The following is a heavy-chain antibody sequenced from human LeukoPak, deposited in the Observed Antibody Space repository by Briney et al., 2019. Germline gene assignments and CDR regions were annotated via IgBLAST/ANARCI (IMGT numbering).Heavy chain of an antibody. J-gene: IGHJ4*02. V-gene: IGHV3-66*02. D-gene: IGHD3-9*01. CDR2: IYSDGRT. CDR3: AKGRARYFDWSLDY. CDR1: DFTVSNMY. Sequence: GGSLRLSCAASDFTVSNMYMTWVRQAPGKGLEWVSLIYSDGRTDYADSVKGRFTISRDNSKNTLYLQMNSLRAEDTAVYYCAKGRARYFDWSLDYWGQGTLVTVSS.